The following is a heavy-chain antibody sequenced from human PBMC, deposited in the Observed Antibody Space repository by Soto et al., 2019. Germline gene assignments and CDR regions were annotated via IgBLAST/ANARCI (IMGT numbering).Heavy chain of an antibody. D-gene: IGHD1-7*01. CDR1: GYTFISYG. CDR2: ISGYNGNT. V-gene: IGHV1-18*01. CDR3: ARAGRITGTTSVDY. Sequence: QVQLVQAGPEVKKPGASVKVSCKASGYTFISYGISWVRQAPGQGLEWMGWISGYNGNTNYAQNLQGRVNMTTDTSTSTGYMELRSLRSDDTAVYYCARAGRITGTTSVDYWGQGTLVTVSS. J-gene: IGHJ4*02.